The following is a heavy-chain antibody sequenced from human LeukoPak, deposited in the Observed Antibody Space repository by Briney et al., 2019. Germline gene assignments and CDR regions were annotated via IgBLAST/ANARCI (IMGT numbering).Heavy chain of an antibody. CDR2: INTDGRST. D-gene: IGHD3-22*01. CDR1: GFTFSNYW. CDR3: ARDLGQYYDTSDNWFDP. Sequence: GGSLRLSCAASGFTFSNYWMHWVRKAPGKGLVWVSRINTDGRSTSYADSVKGRFTISRDNAKNTLNLQMNSLRAEDTAVYYCARDLGQYYDTSDNWFDPWGQGTLVTVSS. V-gene: IGHV3-74*01. J-gene: IGHJ5*02.